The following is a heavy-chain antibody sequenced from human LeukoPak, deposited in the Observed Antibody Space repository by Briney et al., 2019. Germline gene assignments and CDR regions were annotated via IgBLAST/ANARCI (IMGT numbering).Heavy chain of an antibody. J-gene: IGHJ6*02. Sequence: GASVKVSCKASGYTFTSYGISWVRQAPGQGLEWMGWISAYNGNTNYAQKLQGRVTMTTDTSTSTAYMELRSLRSDDTAVYYCARDLGYCSSSTCYPGGMDVWGPGTTVTVSS. D-gene: IGHD2-2*01. CDR1: GYTFTSYG. V-gene: IGHV1-18*01. CDR3: ARDLGYCSSSTCYPGGMDV. CDR2: ISAYNGNT.